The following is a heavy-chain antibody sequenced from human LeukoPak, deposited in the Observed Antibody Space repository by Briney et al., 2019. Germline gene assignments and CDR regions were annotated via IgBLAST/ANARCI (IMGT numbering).Heavy chain of an antibody. Sequence: PGGSLRLSCAASGFTFDDYAMHWVRQAPGKGLEWVSGISWNSGSIGYADSVKGRFTISRDNAKNSLYLQMNSLRAEDTAVYYCARDPRYYYAGGYWGQGTLVTVSS. CDR3: ARDPRYYYAGGY. D-gene: IGHD3-10*01. CDR1: GFTFDDYA. CDR2: ISWNSGSI. V-gene: IGHV3-9*01. J-gene: IGHJ4*02.